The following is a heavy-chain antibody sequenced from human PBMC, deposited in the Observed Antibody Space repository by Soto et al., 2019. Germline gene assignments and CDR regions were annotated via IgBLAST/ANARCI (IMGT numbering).Heavy chain of an antibody. CDR2: ISYDGSNK. J-gene: IGHJ6*02. D-gene: IGHD4-4*01. CDR3: ARDSRRKMTTVTTGYYYYGMDV. CDR1: GFTFSIYA. V-gene: IGHV3-30-3*01. Sequence: GGSLRLSCAASGFTFSIYAMHWVRQAPGKGLEWVAVISYDGSNKYYADSVKGRFTISRDNSKNTLYLQMNSLRAEDKAVYYCARDSRRKMTTVTTGYYYYGMDVWGQGTTVTVSS.